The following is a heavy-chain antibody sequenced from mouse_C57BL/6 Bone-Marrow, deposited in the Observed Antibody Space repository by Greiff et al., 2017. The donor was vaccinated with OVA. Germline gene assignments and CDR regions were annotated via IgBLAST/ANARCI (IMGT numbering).Heavy chain of an antibody. D-gene: IGHD2-2*01. Sequence: EVKLVDSGGDLVKPGGSLKLSCAASGFTFSSYGMSWVRQTPDKRLEWVATISSGGSYTYYPDSVKGRFTISRDNAKNTLYLQMSSLKSEDTAMYYCARMVTAFAYWGQGTLVTVSA. CDR1: GFTFSSYG. J-gene: IGHJ3*01. CDR3: ARMVTAFAY. V-gene: IGHV5-6*01. CDR2: ISSGGSYT.